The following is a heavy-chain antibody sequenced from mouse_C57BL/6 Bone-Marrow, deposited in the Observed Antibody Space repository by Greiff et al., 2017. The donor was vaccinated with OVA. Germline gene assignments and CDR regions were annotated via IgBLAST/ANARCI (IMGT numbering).Heavy chain of an antibody. CDR2: ISYDGSN. CDR1: GYSITSGYY. J-gene: IGHJ4*01. V-gene: IGHV3-6*01. Sequence: VQLQQSGPGLVKPSQSLSLTCSVTGYSITSGYYWNWIRQFPGNKLEWMGYISYDGSNNYNPSLKNRISITRDTSKNQFFLKLNSVTTEDTATYYCARGYGNYYAMDYWGQGTSVTVSS. D-gene: IGHD2-1*01. CDR3: ARGYGNYYAMDY.